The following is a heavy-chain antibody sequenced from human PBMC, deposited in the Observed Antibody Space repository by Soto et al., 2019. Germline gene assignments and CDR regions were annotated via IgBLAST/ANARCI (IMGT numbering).Heavy chain of an antibody. CDR1: GYILNTYG. CDR3: ARLNPASQSEPCDY. J-gene: IGHJ4*02. CDR2: VSGHSSDT. Sequence: QVQLVQSGAEVKKPGASVKVSCKASGYILNTYGLSWVRQAPGQGLEWMGWVSGHSSDTVYAKRLQDRVTMTTDTATNTAFMELKTLTLDDTAVYYCARLNPASQSEPCDYWGQGTLVTVSS. D-gene: IGHD3-3*01. V-gene: IGHV1-18*04.